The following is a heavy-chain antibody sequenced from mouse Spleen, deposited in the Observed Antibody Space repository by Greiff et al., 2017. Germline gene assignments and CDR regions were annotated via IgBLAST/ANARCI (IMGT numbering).Heavy chain of an antibody. V-gene: IGHV1-15*01. J-gene: IGHJ4*01. D-gene: IGHD2-2*01. CDR3: TRRGYDATPMDY. CDR2: IDPETGGT. CDR1: GYTFTDYE. Sequence: QVQLKQSGAELVRPGASVTLSCKASGYTFTDYEMHWVKQTPVHGLEWIGAIDPETGGTAYNQKFKGKAILTADKSSSTAYMELRSLTSEDSAVYYCTRRGYDATPMDYWGQGTSVTVSS.